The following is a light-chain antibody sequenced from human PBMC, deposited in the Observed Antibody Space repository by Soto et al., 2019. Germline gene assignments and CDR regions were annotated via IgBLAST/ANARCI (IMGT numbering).Light chain of an antibody. V-gene: IGKV3-20*01. CDR3: QLPKWA. CDR1: QSVSSSY. J-gene: IGKJ1*01. CDR2: GAS. Sequence: EIVLTQSPGTLSLSPGERATLSCRASQSVSSSYLAWYQQKPGQAPRLLIYGASSRATGIPDRFSGSGSGTDFTLTISRLEPEDSGTYYCQLPKWAFGQGTTVEI.